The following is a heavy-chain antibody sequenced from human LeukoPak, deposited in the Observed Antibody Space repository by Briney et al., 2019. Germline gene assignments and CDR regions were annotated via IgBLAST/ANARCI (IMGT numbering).Heavy chain of an antibody. J-gene: IGHJ3*02. CDR2: INPNSGGT. CDR1: GYTFTAYG. D-gene: IGHD1-1*01. Sequence: ASVKVSCKSSGYTFTAYGISSVRQAPGQRLEWMGWINPNSGGTKYAQKFQGRVTMTREKSISTAYMELSRLRSDDTAVYYCARPAVQLERTGAFDIWGQGTMVTVSS. CDR3: ARPAVQLERTGAFDI. V-gene: IGHV1-2*02.